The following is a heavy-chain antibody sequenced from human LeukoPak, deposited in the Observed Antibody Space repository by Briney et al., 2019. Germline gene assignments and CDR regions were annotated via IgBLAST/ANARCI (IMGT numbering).Heavy chain of an antibody. V-gene: IGHV3-23*01. CDR1: GFTFSSYA. CDR2: ISGSGGST. J-gene: IGHJ3*02. Sequence: GGSVGLSCAASGFTFSSYAMSWVRQAPGKGLEWVSAISGSGGSTYYADSVKGRLTISRDTSKNTMYLQMNSLRAEDTAVYYCAKNRRATVTFDAFDIWGQGTMATVSS. CDR3: AKNRRATVTFDAFDI. D-gene: IGHD4-17*01.